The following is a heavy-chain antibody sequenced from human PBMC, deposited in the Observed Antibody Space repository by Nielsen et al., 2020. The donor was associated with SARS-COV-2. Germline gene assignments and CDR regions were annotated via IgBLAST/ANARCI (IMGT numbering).Heavy chain of an antibody. V-gene: IGHV3-66*01. CDR3: ARANYDSSGYYLDY. D-gene: IGHD3-22*01. J-gene: IGHJ4*02. CDR1: GFTVSSNY. CDR2: IYSGGST. Sequence: GGSLRLSCAASGFTVSSNYMSWVRQAPGKGLEWVSVIYSGGSTYYADSVKGRFTISRDNSKNTLYLQMNSLRAEDTAVYYCARANYDSSGYYLDYWGQGTLVTVSS.